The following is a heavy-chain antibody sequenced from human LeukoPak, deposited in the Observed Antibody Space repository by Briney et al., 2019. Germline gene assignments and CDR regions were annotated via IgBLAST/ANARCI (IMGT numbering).Heavy chain of an antibody. CDR1: GGTFSSYA. D-gene: IGHD2-21*02. V-gene: IGHV1-69*01. J-gene: IGHJ3*02. Sequence: SVKVSCKASGGTFSSYAISWVRQAPGQGLEWMGGIIPIFGTANYAQKFQGGVTITADESTSTAYMELSGLRSEDTAVYYCTIGGGDQPDFDIWGQGTMVTVSS. CDR2: IIPIFGTA. CDR3: TIGGGDQPDFDI.